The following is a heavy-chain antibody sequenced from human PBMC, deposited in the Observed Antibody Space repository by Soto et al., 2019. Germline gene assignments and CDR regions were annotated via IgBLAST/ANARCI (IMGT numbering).Heavy chain of an antibody. CDR2: ISSSSSDI. CDR3: ARGLPYYDILTVYYNIDY. Sequence: EVQLVESGGGLVKPGGSLRLSCAASGFTFSSYSMNWVRQAPGKGLEWVSSISSSSSDIYYPDSVKGRFTISRDNAKNSLYLQMNSLRAEDTAVYYCARGLPYYDILTVYYNIDYRGQGTLVTVSS. D-gene: IGHD3-9*01. CDR1: GFTFSSYS. V-gene: IGHV3-21*01. J-gene: IGHJ4*02.